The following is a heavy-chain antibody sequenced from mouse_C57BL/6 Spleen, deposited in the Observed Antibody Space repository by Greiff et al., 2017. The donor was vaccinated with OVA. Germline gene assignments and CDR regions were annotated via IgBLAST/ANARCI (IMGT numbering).Heavy chain of an antibody. CDR2: ISDGGSYT. Sequence: EVQLVESGGGLVKPGGSLKLSCAASGFTFSSYAMSWVRQTPEKRLEWVATISDGGSYTYYPDNVKGRFTISRDNAKNNLYLQMSHLKSEDTAMYYCAREDYDGAMDYWGQGTSVTVSS. J-gene: IGHJ4*01. CDR1: GFTFSSYA. CDR3: AREDYDGAMDY. V-gene: IGHV5-4*01. D-gene: IGHD2-3*01.